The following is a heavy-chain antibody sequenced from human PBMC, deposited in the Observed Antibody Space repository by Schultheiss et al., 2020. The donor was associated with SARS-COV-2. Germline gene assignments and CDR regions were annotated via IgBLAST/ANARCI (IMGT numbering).Heavy chain of an antibody. CDR3: ARAFTSSSFDY. CDR1: GYSISSGYY. V-gene: IGHV4-38-2*01. CDR2: IYHSGST. D-gene: IGHD6-6*01. J-gene: IGHJ4*02. Sequence: SETLSLTCAVSGYSISSGYYWGWIRQPPGKGLEWIGSIYHSGSTYYNPSLKSRVTISVDTSKNQFSLKLSSVTAADTAVYYCARAFTSSSFDYWGQGTLVTVSS.